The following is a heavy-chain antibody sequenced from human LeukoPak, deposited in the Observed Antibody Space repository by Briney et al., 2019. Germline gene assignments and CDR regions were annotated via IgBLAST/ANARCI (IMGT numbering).Heavy chain of an antibody. J-gene: IGHJ4*02. CDR2: IYYSGST. D-gene: IGHD6-19*01. CDR1: GGSISSSSYY. Sequence: SETLSLTCTVSGGSISSSSYYWGWIRQPPGKGLEWIGSIYYSGSTYYNPSLKSRVTISVDTSKNQFSLRLTSVTAADTATYYCARETSLTGYASGLGSNYWGQGILVTVSS. V-gene: IGHV4-39*07. CDR3: ARETSLTGYASGLGSNY.